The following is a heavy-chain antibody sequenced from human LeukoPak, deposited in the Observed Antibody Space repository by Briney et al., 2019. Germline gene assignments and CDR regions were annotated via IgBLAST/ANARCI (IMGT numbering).Heavy chain of an antibody. CDR1: GYTFTSYD. CDR3: ARRYYDSSGWDAFDI. J-gene: IGHJ3*02. CDR2: MNPNNDNT. D-gene: IGHD3-22*01. Sequence: GASVKVSCKASGYTFTSYDINWVRQATGQGLEWMGWMNPNNDNTGFAQKFQGRVTMTRDMSTSTVYMELSSLRSEDTAVYYCARRYYDSSGWDAFDIWGQGTMVTVSS. V-gene: IGHV1-8*01.